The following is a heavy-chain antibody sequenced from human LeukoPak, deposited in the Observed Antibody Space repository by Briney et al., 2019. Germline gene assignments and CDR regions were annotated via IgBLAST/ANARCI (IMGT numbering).Heavy chain of an antibody. CDR2: IYTGGST. Sequence: GGSLRLSCAASGFTVSSNYMSWVRQAPGKGLEWVSVIYTGGSTFYTDSVKGRFTISRDNSKNTLYLQMNSLRAEDTAVYYCARGDFDYWGQGTLVTVST. CDR3: ARGDFDY. J-gene: IGHJ4*02. V-gene: IGHV3-53*01. CDR1: GFTVSSNY.